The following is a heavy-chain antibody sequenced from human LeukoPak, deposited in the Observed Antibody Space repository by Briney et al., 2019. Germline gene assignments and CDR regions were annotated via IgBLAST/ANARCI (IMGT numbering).Heavy chain of an antibody. CDR1: GYSFTSYW. Sequence: GESLKISRKGSGYSFTSYWIGWVRQMPGKGLEWIGIIYPGDSDTRYSPSFQGQVTISADKSISTAYLQWSSLKASDTAMYYCARLRTTVVTPRRYFDYWGQGTLVTVSS. J-gene: IGHJ4*02. D-gene: IGHD4-23*01. V-gene: IGHV5-51*01. CDR3: ARLRTTVVTPRRYFDY. CDR2: IYPGDSDT.